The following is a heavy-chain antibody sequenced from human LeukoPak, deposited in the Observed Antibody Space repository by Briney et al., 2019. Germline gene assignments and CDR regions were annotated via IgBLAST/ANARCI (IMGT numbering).Heavy chain of an antibody. CDR3: AKDRWENVDSPTDY. CDR2: TWYDGSKE. CDR1: GFTISLYG. D-gene: IGHD1-26*01. Sequence: GGSLRLSCVASGFTISLYGMHWVRQAPGKGLEWVAVTWYDGSKEYYADSVKGRFTISRDNSKNTLYLQMNSLRAEDTAVYYCAKDRWENVDSPTDYWGQGTLVTVSS. V-gene: IGHV3-33*06. J-gene: IGHJ4*02.